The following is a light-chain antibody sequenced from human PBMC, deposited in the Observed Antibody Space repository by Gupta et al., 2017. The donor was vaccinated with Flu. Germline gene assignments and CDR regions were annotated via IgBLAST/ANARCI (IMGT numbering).Light chain of an antibody. V-gene: IGKV3-20*01. CDR1: QTVSSPY. CDR3: HQDFSSNA. J-gene: IGKJ1*01. Sequence: DIVLTQSPGTLSLSPGERATLSCRASQTVSSPYLEWYQWKPGQAPRLIIYGASNRAIGNPDRFGGSGYETDFTLTSSRRENEDFAVYYRHQDFSSNAFGQGTKVEIK. CDR2: GAS.